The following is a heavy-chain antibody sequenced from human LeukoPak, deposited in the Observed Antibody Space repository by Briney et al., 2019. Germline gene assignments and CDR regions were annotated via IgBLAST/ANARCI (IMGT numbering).Heavy chain of an antibody. V-gene: IGHV3-21*01. CDR1: EFSFSSYS. J-gene: IGHJ6*03. CDR3: ARDQSTSQYYYYYYYMDV. Sequence: GGSLRLSCEASEFSFSSYSLNWVRQAPGKGLEWVASISSSSSFIYYADSVKGRFTVSRDNAKNSLSLQMNSLRAEDTAVYYCARDQSTSQYYYYYYYMDVWGKGTTVTVSS. CDR2: ISSSSSFI. D-gene: IGHD2-2*01.